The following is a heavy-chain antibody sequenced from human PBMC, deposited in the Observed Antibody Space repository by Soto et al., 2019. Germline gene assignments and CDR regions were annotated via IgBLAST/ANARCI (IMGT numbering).Heavy chain of an antibody. CDR2: INPNSGST. D-gene: IGHD3-10*01. CDR3: ARENLITMVRGVDY. Sequence: RGACKTSCYSFTAYSRHWVRQAPGQGLEWMGWINPNSGSTNYAQKFQGRVTMTRDTSISTAYMQLSRLTSDDTAVYYCARENLITMVRGVDYWGQGTLVTVPS. J-gene: IGHJ4*02. V-gene: IGHV1-2*02. CDR1: CYSFTAYS.